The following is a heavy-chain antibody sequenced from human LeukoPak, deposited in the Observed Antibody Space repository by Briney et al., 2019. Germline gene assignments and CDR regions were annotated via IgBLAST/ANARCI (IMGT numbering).Heavy chain of an antibody. D-gene: IGHD6-19*01. CDR1: GYTFNTYG. CDR2: ISAYNGNT. J-gene: IGHJ5*02. Sequence: ASVKVSCKASGYTFNTYGINWVRQAPGQGLEWMGWISAYNGNTNYAQNFQGRITLTTDTSPSTAYMELTSLRFDDTAVYYCARDGRQWVPLNWFDPWGQGTLVIVSS. CDR3: ARDGRQWVPLNWFDP. V-gene: IGHV1-18*04.